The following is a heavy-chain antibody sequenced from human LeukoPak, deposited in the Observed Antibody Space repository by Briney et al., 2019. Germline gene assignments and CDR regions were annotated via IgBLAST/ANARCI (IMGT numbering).Heavy chain of an antibody. CDR2: TYYRSKWYN. Sequence: SQTPSLTCAISGDSVSSNSAAWNWIRQSPSRGLEWLGRTYYRSKWYNDYAVSVKSRITINPDTSKNQFSLQLNSVTPEDTAVYYCARGSIVAADNNWFDPWGQGTLVTVSS. J-gene: IGHJ5*02. V-gene: IGHV6-1*01. D-gene: IGHD6-13*01. CDR3: ARGSIVAADNNWFDP. CDR1: GDSVSSNSAA.